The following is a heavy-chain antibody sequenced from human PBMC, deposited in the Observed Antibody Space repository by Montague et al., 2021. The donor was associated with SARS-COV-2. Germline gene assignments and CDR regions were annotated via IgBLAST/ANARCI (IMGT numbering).Heavy chain of an antibody. CDR2: IFYTGST. CDR3: ARLAPERHCSVATCSPY. CDR1: SASITSSSYY. V-gene: IGHV4-39*01. Sequence: TLSLTCTVSSASITSSSYYWGWIRQPPGKGPEWIGTIFYTGSTYYNPSLKSRVTMSVDTSRNQFSLKLSSVTAADTAIYYCARLAPERHCSVATCSPYWGQGALVTVSS. J-gene: IGHJ4*02. D-gene: IGHD2-2*01.